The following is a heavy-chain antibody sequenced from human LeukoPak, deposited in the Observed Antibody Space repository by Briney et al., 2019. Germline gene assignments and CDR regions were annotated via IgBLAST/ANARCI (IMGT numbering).Heavy chain of an antibody. V-gene: IGHV4-61*09. J-gene: IGHJ4*02. CDR3: ARHNREIDY. Sequence: SQTLSLTCTVSGDSISSNSFYWTWIRQPAGKGLEWVGHIYFSGSTNYNPSLKSRVTISVDTSKNQFSLKLSSVTAADTAVYYCARHNREIDYWGRGTLVTVSS. CDR2: IYFSGST. D-gene: IGHD1-14*01. CDR1: GDSISSNSFY.